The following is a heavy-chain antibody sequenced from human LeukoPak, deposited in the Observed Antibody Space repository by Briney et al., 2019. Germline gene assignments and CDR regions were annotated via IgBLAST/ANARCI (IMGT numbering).Heavy chain of an antibody. J-gene: IGHJ5*02. Sequence: ASVKVSCKASGYTFTGYYMHWVRQAPGQGLEWMGWINPNSGGTNYAQKFQGRVTMTRDTSISTAYMELSRLRSDDTAVYYCAREDVVAGNPVTNWFDPWGQGTLVTVSS. CDR3: AREDVVAGNPVTNWFDP. CDR2: INPNSGGT. V-gene: IGHV1-2*02. D-gene: IGHD6-19*01. CDR1: GYTFTGYY.